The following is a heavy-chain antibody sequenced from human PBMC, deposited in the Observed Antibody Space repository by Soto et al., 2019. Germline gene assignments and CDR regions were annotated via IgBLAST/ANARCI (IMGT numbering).Heavy chain of an antibody. J-gene: IGHJ4*02. Sequence: KPSETLSLTCAVYGGSFSGYYWSWIRQPPGKGLEWIGEINHSGSTNYNPSLKSRVTISVDTSKNQFSLKLSSVTAADTAVYYCARGWWDYASYWGQGTLVTVSS. CDR2: INHSGST. CDR3: ARGWWDYASY. V-gene: IGHV4-34*01. D-gene: IGHD2-8*02. CDR1: GGSFSGYY.